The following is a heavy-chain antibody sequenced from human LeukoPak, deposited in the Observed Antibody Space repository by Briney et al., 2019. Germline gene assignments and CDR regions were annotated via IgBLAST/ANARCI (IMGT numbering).Heavy chain of an antibody. J-gene: IGHJ4*02. CDR3: ARDTPLDLDYYDSSGYVY. Sequence: ASVKVSCKASGYTFTSYGISWMRQAPGQGLEWMGWISAYNGNTNYAQKLQGRVTMTTDTSTSTAYMELRSLRSDDTAVYYCARDTPLDLDYYDSSGYVYWGQGTLVTVSS. V-gene: IGHV1-18*01. D-gene: IGHD3-22*01. CDR1: GYTFTSYG. CDR2: ISAYNGNT.